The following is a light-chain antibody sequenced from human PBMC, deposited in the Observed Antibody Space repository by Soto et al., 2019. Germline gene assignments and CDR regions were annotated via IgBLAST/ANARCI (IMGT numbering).Light chain of an antibody. Sequence: EIVLTQSPGTLSLSPWERATLSCRASQNVKSNSLGWYQQKPGQAPRLLIYGTSTRATGIPDRFSGSGSGTGFTLTISRLEPEDFAVYYCQQCCSPPQTFGQGTKLEIK. J-gene: IGKJ2*01. CDR2: GTS. CDR1: QNVKSNS. CDR3: QQCCSPPQT. V-gene: IGKV3-20*01.